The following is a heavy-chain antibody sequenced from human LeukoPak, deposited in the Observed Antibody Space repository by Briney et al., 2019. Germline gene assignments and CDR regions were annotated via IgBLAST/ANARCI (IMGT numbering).Heavy chain of an antibody. CDR2: INPNSGGT. Sequence: ASVKVSCKASGYAFTGYYMHWVRQAPGQGLEWMGWINPNSGGTNYAQKLQGRVTMTRDTSISTAYMELSRLRSDDTAVYYCAGDSSYREKKNWFDPWGQGTLVTVSS. V-gene: IGHV1-2*02. CDR1: GYAFTGYY. D-gene: IGHD3-10*01. J-gene: IGHJ5*02. CDR3: AGDSSYREKKNWFDP.